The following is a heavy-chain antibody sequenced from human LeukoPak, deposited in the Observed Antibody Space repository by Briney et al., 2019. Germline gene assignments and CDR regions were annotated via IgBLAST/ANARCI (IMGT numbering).Heavy chain of an antibody. CDR2: IHPEGNEK. CDR1: GFSFTNFW. J-gene: IGHJ4*02. V-gene: IGHV3-7*04. CDR3: ARGDAFSGDH. Sequence: GGSLRLSCAVSGFSFTNFWMSWVRRAPGRGLEWVANIHPEGNEKYHVESVKGRFTISRDNTKNLLFLQMNGLRVEDTAVYYCARGDAFSGDHWGQGTLVTVSS.